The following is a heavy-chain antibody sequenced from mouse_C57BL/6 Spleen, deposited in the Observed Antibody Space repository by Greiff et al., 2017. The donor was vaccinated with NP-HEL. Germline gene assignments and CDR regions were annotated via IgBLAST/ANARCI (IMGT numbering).Heavy chain of an antibody. Sequence: QVQLKQSGAELVKPGASVKISCKASGYAFSSYWMNWVKQRPGKGLEWIGQIYPGDGDTNYNGKFKGKATLTADKSSSTAYMHLSSLTSEDSAVYFCARSYYGSSYAMDYWGQGTSVTVSS. CDR1: GYAFSSYW. D-gene: IGHD1-1*01. CDR2: IYPGDGDT. CDR3: ARSYYGSSYAMDY. V-gene: IGHV1-80*01. J-gene: IGHJ4*01.